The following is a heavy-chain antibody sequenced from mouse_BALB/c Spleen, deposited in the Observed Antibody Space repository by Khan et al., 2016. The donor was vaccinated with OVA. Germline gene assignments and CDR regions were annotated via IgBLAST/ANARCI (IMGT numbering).Heavy chain of an antibody. J-gene: IGHJ3*01. CDR1: GYTFTDYS. V-gene: IGHV9-2-1*01. CDR2: INTETGEP. D-gene: IGHD1-1*01. Sequence: QIQLVQSGPELQKPGETVQISFKASGYTFTDYSMHWVKQAPGKGLKWMGWINTETGEPTYADDFKGRFAFSLETSASTAYLQINNLKNEDTATYFCARGYYYGSAYWGQGTLVTVSA. CDR3: ARGYYYGSAY.